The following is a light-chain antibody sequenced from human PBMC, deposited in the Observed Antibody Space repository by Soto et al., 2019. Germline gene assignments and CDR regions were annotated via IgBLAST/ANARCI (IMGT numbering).Light chain of an antibody. CDR3: PQYGNSLLT. CDR2: GAS. Sequence: EIVLTQSPGTLSLSPGERASLSCRASQSVSSEKLAWYQQKPGQAPRLLYFGASCRAPGIPERFSSSGCGTDFRLTISRQEHEDATVYYCPQYGNSLLTFGGGTKVEIK. CDR1: QSVSSEK. J-gene: IGKJ4*01. V-gene: IGKV3-20*01.